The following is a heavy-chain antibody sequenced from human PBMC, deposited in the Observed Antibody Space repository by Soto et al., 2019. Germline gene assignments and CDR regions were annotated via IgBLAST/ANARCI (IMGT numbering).Heavy chain of an antibody. V-gene: IGHV1-69*12. CDR1: GGTFTIFA. Sequence: QVQLVQSGAEVKKPGSSVKVSCKASGGTFTIFAISWVRQAPGQGLEWMGGIIPTIGTTNYAQRFQGRITITGDESTGTAYMELSSLKSEDTAVYYCARDLGSGYDPGDYWGQGTLVTVSS. CDR3: ARDLGSGYDPGDY. CDR2: IIPTIGTT. J-gene: IGHJ4*02. D-gene: IGHD5-12*01.